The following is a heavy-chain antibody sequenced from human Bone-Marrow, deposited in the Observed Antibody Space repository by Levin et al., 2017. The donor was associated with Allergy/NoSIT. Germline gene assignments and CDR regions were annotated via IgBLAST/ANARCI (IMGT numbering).Heavy chain of an antibody. J-gene: IGHJ4*02. D-gene: IGHD5-12*01. CDR1: GFTFSDHS. CDR3: VDLGSGYIG. Sequence: LSLTCAASGFTFSDHSMDWVRQAPGEGLEWVARIRNKNKNYSTEYAASVKGRFTISRDDSKNSLYLQMNSLKTDDTAVYYCVDLGSGYIGWGQGTLVTVSS. V-gene: IGHV3-72*01. CDR2: IRNKNKNYST.